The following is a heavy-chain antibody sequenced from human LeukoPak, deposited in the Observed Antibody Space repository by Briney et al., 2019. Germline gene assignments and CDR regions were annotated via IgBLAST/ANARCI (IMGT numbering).Heavy chain of an antibody. V-gene: IGHV3-21*01. CDR1: GFTFSNYN. D-gene: IGHD6-13*01. CDR2: ISSSSSYI. J-gene: IGHJ4*02. Sequence: GGSLRLSCAASGFTFSNYNMNWVRQAPGKGLEWASSISSSSSYITYADSVKGRFTISRDNAKNSLYLQMHSLRAEDTAVYYCARESIAAAGDFDYWGQGTLVTVSS. CDR3: ARESIAAAGDFDY.